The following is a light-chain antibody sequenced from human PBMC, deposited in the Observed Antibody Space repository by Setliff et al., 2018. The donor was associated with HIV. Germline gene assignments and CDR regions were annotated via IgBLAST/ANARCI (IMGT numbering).Light chain of an antibody. Sequence: QSVLTQPPSVSGSPGQSVTISCTGTSSDVGSYNRVSWYQQPPGTAPKLLIYEVNNRPSEVPDRFSGSKSGNTASLTISGLQAEDEADYYCSAYTSISTYVFGTGTNVTVL. J-gene: IGLJ1*01. V-gene: IGLV2-18*02. CDR2: EVN. CDR1: SSDVGSYNR. CDR3: SAYTSISTYV.